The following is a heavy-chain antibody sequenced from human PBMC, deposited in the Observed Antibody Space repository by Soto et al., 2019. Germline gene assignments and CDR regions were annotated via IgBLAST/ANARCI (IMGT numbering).Heavy chain of an antibody. CDR2: VSYDGDNE. V-gene: IGHV3-30*18. CDR3: AKDRGYSYGWDYFDY. Sequence: PGGSLRLSCAASGFTFSNYAMHWVRQAPGKGLEWVAIVSYDGDNEYYADSVRGRFFISRDNSRNTLYLQTSSLRHEDTAVYYCAKDRGYSYGWDYFDYWGQGTLVTVSS. D-gene: IGHD5-18*01. CDR1: GFTFSNYA. J-gene: IGHJ4*02.